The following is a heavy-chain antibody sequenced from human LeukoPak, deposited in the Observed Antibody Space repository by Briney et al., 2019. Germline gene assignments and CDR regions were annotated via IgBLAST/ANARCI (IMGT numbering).Heavy chain of an antibody. CDR2: IYYSGST. V-gene: IGHV4-31*03. CDR1: GGSISSGGYY. J-gene: IGHJ4*02. CDR3: ARSGPHSGSYYNVAH. D-gene: IGHD3-10*01. Sequence: SETLSLTCTVSGGSISSGGYYWSWIRQHPGKGLEWIGYIYYSGSTYYNPSLKSRVSISVDTSKNEFSLKLSSVTAADTAVYYCARSGPHSGSYYNVAHWGPGTLVTVSS.